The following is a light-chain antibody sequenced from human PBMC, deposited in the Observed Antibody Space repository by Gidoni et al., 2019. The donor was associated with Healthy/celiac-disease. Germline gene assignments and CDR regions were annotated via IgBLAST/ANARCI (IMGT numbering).Light chain of an antibody. V-gene: IGKV1-33*01. CDR2: DAS. CDR1: QDISNY. CDR3: QQYDT. J-gene: IGKJ1*01. Sequence: DIQMTQSPSSLSASVGDRVTITCQASQDISNYLNWYQQKPGKAPKLLIYDASNLETGVPARFSGSGFGTDFTCTISSLQPEDIAAYYCQQYDTFGQGTKVEIK.